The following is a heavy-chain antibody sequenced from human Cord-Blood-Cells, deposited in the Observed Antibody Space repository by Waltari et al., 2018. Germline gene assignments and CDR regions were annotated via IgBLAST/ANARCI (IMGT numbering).Heavy chain of an antibody. J-gene: IGHJ3*02. D-gene: IGHD3-9*01. CDR1: GYTFTGYY. CDR3: ARGYYDILTGYLYAFDI. V-gene: IGHV1-2*02. Sequence: QVQLVRSGAEVKKPGASVQVSCKAYGYTFTGYYMHWVRRAPGQGLEWMGWINPNSGGTNYAQKFQGRVTMTRDTSISTAYMELSRLRSDDTAVYYCARGYYDILTGYLYAFDIWGQGTMVTVSS. CDR2: INPNSGGT.